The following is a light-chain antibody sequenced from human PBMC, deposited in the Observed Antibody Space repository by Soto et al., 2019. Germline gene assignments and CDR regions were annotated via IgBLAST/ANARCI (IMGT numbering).Light chain of an antibody. J-gene: IGLJ3*02. Sequence: QSALTQPASVSGSPGQSITISCTGTTSDVGGHNYVSWYQQYPDKAPKLMVYEVINRPSGVSNRFSGSKSGNTASLTISGLQAEDEADYYCISYSSSSTPWVFGGGTKVTVL. CDR2: EVI. CDR1: TSDVGGHNY. V-gene: IGLV2-14*01. CDR3: ISYSSSSTPWV.